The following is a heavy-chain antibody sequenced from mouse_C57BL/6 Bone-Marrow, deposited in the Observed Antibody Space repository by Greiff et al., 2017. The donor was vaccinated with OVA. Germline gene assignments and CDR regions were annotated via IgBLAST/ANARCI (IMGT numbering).Heavy chain of an antibody. D-gene: IGHD3-2*02. CDR3: ARFRSGLDY. CDR2: IYPGSGNT. V-gene: IGHV1-76*01. Sequence: QVQLQQSGAELVRPGASVKLSCKASGYTFTDYYINWVKQRPGQGLEWIARIYPGSGNTYYNEKFKGKATLTAEKSSSTAYMQLSSLTSEDSAVYFCARFRSGLDYWGQGTTLTVSS. CDR1: GYTFTDYY. J-gene: IGHJ2*01.